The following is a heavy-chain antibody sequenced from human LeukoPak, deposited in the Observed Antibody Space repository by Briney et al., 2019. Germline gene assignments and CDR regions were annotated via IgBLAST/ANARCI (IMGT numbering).Heavy chain of an antibody. CDR3: ARVGAYCGGDCYQYYFDY. D-gene: IGHD2-21*02. CDR1: GGTFSSYA. V-gene: IGHV1-69*04. Sequence: ASVKVACKASGGTFSSYAISWVRQAPGQGLEWMGRIIPIFGIANYAQKFQGRVTITADKSTSTAYMELRSLRSEDTAVYYCARVGAYCGGDCYQYYFDYWGQGTLVTVSS. CDR2: IIPIFGIA. J-gene: IGHJ4*02.